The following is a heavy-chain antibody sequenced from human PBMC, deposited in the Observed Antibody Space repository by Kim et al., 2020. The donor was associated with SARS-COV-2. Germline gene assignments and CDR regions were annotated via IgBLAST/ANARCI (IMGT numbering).Heavy chain of an antibody. D-gene: IGHD3-3*01. CDR2: IKSKTDGGTT. Sequence: GGSLRLSCAASGFTFSNAWMSWVRQAPGKGLEWVGRIKSKTDGGTTDYAAPVKGRFTISRDDSKNTLYLQMNSLKTEDTAVYYCTTEGLKRGLDYDFWSGYYPYYGMDVWGQGTTVTVSS. CDR3: TTEGLKRGLDYDFWSGYYPYYGMDV. J-gene: IGHJ6*02. V-gene: IGHV3-15*01. CDR1: GFTFSNAW.